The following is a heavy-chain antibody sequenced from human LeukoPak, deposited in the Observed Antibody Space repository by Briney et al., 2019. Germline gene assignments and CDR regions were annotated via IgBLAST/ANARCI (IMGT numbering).Heavy chain of an antibody. CDR1: GFTFSSYW. J-gene: IGHJ4*02. CDR3: ARSNYDILTGYYIDPFYFDY. Sequence: PGGSLRLSCAASGFTFSSYWMHWVRQAPGKGLVWDSRINSDGSSTSYADSVKGRFTISRDNAKNTLYLQMNSLRAEDTAVYYCARSNYDILTGYYIDPFYFDYWGQGTLVTVSS. V-gene: IGHV3-74*01. D-gene: IGHD3-9*01. CDR2: INSDGSST.